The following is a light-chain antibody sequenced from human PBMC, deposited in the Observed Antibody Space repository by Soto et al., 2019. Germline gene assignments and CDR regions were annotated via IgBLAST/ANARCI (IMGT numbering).Light chain of an antibody. J-gene: IGKJ3*01. V-gene: IGKV4-1*01. Sequence: DIVITQSPDSLAFSLGERATINCKSSQSVLYSSNNKNYLAWYQQKPGQPPKLLIYWASTRESGVPDRFSGSGSGTDFTLTISSLQAEDVAVYYCQQYYSIPVTFGPGTKVDIK. CDR2: WAS. CDR3: QQYYSIPVT. CDR1: QSVLYSSNNKNY.